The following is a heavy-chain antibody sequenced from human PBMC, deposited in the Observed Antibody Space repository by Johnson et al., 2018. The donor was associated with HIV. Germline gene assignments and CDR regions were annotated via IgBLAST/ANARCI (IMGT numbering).Heavy chain of an antibody. D-gene: IGHD1-26*01. Sequence: HVQLVESGGGVVQPGGSLRLSCAASGFTFSNYAMHWVRQAPGKGLEWVAVISYDGRNKYYEDSVKGRFTISRDNSKNTLWLQMNSLRAEDTAVYYCARVGGSYGDAFDIWGQGTMVTVSS. CDR3: ARVGGSYGDAFDI. J-gene: IGHJ3*02. V-gene: IGHV3-30*04. CDR2: ISYDGRNK. CDR1: GFTFSNYA.